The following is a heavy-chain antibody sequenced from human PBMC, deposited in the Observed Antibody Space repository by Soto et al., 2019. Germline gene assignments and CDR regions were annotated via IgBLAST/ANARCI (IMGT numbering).Heavy chain of an antibody. Sequence: GGSLRLSCAASGFTFSSYGMHWVRQAPGKGLEWVAVIWYDGSNKYYADSVKGRFTISRDNSKNTLYLQMNSLRAEDTAVYYCARVGGSYYGSYFDYWGQGTLVTVSS. D-gene: IGHD1-26*01. CDR2: IWYDGSNK. CDR3: ARVGGSYYGSYFDY. V-gene: IGHV3-33*01. J-gene: IGHJ4*02. CDR1: GFTFSSYG.